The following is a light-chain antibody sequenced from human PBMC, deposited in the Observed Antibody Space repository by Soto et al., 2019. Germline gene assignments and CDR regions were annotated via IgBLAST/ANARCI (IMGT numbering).Light chain of an antibody. CDR3: QQSHSAPFT. V-gene: IGKV1-39*01. J-gene: IGKJ3*01. Sequence: DIQMTQSPFSLSASLGDRVTITCRASQSISDYFNWYQQKPGKGPKLLIFAASSLQVGVPSRFSGSGSGTDFTLTISSLQPEDFATYFCQQSHSAPFTFGPGTTVDIK. CDR1: QSISDY. CDR2: AAS.